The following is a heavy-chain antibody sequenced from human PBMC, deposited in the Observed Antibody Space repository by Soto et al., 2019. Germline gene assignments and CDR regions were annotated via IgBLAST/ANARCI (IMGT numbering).Heavy chain of an antibody. Sequence: GGSLRLSCAASGFTFSSYSMNWVRQAPGKGLEWVSYISSSSSTIYYADSVKGRFTISRDNAKNSLYLQMNSLRAEDTAVYYCACSMVRGTTEFDYWGQGTLVTVS. CDR1: GFTFSSYS. J-gene: IGHJ4*02. V-gene: IGHV3-48*01. CDR2: ISSSSSTI. D-gene: IGHD3-10*01. CDR3: ACSMVRGTTEFDY.